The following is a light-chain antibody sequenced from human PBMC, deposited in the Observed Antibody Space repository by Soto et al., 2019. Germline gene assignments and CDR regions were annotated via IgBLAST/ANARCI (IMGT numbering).Light chain of an antibody. CDR1: QSVSINY. CDR2: GAS. Sequence: EIVLTQSPGTLSLSPGERATLSCRASQSVSINYLAWYQQKPGQAPRLLIYGASSRATGIPDRFSGSGSGTDFTLTISRLEPEDFAVYDCQQYGSSLFTFGQGTKVEIK. V-gene: IGKV3-20*01. CDR3: QQYGSSLFT. J-gene: IGKJ1*01.